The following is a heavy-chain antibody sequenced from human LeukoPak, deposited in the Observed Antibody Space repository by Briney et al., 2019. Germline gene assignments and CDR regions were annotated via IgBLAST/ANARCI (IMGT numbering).Heavy chain of an antibody. CDR3: ARDYYDSSGYPIPVGY. CDR1: GFTFSSYS. CDR2: ISSSSSYI. V-gene: IGHV3-21*01. D-gene: IGHD3-22*01. Sequence: GGSLRLSCAASGFTFSSYSMNWVRQAPGEGLEWVSSISSSSSYIYYADSVKGRFTISRDNAKNSLYLQMNSLRAEGTAVYYCARDYYDSSGYPIPVGYWGQGTLVTVSS. J-gene: IGHJ4*02.